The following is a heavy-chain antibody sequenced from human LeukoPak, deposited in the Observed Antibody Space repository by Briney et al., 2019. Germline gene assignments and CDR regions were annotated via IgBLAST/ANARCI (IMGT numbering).Heavy chain of an antibody. CDR2: ISYDGSNK. V-gene: IGHV3-30*18. D-gene: IGHD2-8*01. J-gene: IGHJ4*02. CDR3: AKEYCSNSVCHSLDY. CDR1: GSTFGTYW. Sequence: GGSLRLSCVASGSTFGTYWMHWVRQAPGKGLEWVAVISYDGSNKYYADSVKGRFTFSRDNSKNTLYLQMNSLRAEDTAVYYCAKEYCSNSVCHSLDYWGQGTLVTVSS.